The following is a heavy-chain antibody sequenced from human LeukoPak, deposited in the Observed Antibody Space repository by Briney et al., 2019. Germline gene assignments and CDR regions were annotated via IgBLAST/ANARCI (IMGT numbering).Heavy chain of an antibody. CDR3: ASELRYFDWLFAGPLYYYYYMDV. Sequence: SETLSLTCTVSGYSISSGYYWGWIRQPPGKGLEWIGSIYYSGSTYYNPSLKSRVTISVDTSKNQFSLKLSSVTAADTAVYYCASELRYFDWLFAGPLYYYYYMDVWGKGTTVTISS. CDR1: GYSISSGYY. CDR2: IYYSGST. V-gene: IGHV4-38-2*02. D-gene: IGHD3-9*01. J-gene: IGHJ6*03.